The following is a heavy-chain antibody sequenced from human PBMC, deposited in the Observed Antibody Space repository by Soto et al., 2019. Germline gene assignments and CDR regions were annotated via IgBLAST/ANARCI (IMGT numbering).Heavy chain of an antibody. V-gene: IGHV4-34*01. CDR3: ARAEKNMQVPPTLYFDY. CDR2: INHSGST. D-gene: IGHD1-1*01. J-gene: IGHJ4*02. Sequence: QVQLQQWGAGLLKPSETLSLTCAVYGGSFSGYYWSWIRQPPGKGLEWIGEINHSGSTNYNPSLKRLVTVSVDTSKNQFSLKLGSVTAADTAVYYCARAEKNMQVPPTLYFDYWGQGILVTVSS. CDR1: GGSFSGYY.